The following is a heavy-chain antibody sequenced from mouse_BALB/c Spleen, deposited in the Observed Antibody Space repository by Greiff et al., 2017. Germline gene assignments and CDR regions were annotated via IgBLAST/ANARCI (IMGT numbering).Heavy chain of an antibody. CDR2: ISYSGST. Sequence: EVKLMESGPGLVKPSQSLSLTCTVTGYSITSDYAWNWIRQFPGNKLEWMGYISYSGSTSYNPSLKSRISITRDTSKNQFFLQLNSVTTEDTATYYCARFAYDGYYAWFAYWGQGTLVTVSA. CDR1: GYSITSDYA. V-gene: IGHV3-2*02. J-gene: IGHJ3*01. D-gene: IGHD2-3*01. CDR3: ARFAYDGYYAWFAY.